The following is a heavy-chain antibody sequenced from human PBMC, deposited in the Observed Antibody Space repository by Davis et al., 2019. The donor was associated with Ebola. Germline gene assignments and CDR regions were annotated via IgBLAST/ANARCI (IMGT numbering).Heavy chain of an antibody. V-gene: IGHV3-21*01. CDR3: ARDKRSSWYGGMDV. J-gene: IGHJ6*02. CDR1: GFTFSDYN. Sequence: GESLKISCAASGFTFSDYNMNWVRQAPGKGLEWVSSISGSGTYIHYSDSVKGRFTVSRDNAKNSLYLQMNSLRADDTAVYYCARDKRSSWYGGMDVWGQGTTVTVSS. D-gene: IGHD6-19*01. CDR2: ISGSGTYI.